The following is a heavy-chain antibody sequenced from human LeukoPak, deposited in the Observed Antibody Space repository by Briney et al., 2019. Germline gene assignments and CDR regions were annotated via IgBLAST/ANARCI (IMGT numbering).Heavy chain of an antibody. CDR3: ARDSVAAAGMAYDAFDV. CDR2: IIPIFGTA. CDR1: GGTFSSYA. V-gene: IGHV1-69*13. Sequence: SVKVSCKASGGTFSSYAISWVRQAPGQGLEWMGGIIPIFGTANYAQKFQGRVTITADESTSTAYMELSSLRSEDTAVYYCARDSVAAAGMAYDAFDVWGQGTMVTVSS. J-gene: IGHJ3*01. D-gene: IGHD6-13*01.